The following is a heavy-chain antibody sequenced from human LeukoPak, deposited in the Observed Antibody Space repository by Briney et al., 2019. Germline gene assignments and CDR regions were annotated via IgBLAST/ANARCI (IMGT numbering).Heavy chain of an antibody. V-gene: IGHV3-23*01. CDR1: AFTFSRNA. CDR3: AKVRDLDTVLGRFDN. J-gene: IGHJ5*02. CDR2: INGNGGRT. D-gene: IGHD5-18*01. Sequence: AGGSLRPSCAVYAFTFSRNATSWVRQAPGKGLEWVSVINGNGGRTYYADSVKGRFTISRDNSKNTLYLQMNGMRAEDTAVFYCAKVRDLDTVLGRFDNWGQGTLVTVSS.